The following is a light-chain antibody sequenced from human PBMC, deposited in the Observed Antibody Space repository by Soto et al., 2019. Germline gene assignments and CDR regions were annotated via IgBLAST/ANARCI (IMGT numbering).Light chain of an antibody. CDR3: CSYAGDSPYV. V-gene: IGLV2-23*02. CDR1: SSDVGNYNL. J-gene: IGLJ1*01. Sequence: QSALTQPASVSGSPGQSITISCTGTSSDVGNYNLVSWYQHHPGKAPKLMIYEVSKRPSGVSNRFSGSKSGNTASLTISGLQAEDEADYYCCSYAGDSPYVFGPGTKVTVL. CDR2: EVS.